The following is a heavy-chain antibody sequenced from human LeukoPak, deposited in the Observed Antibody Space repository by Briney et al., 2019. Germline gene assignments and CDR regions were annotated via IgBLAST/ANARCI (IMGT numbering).Heavy chain of an antibody. D-gene: IGHD5-12*01. CDR2: IYPGDSDT. V-gene: IGHV5-51*01. CDR1: GYKFSSCW. Sequence: GESLKISCQGSGYKFSSCWIGWVRQMPGKGLEWMGIIYPGDSDTRYSPSLQGQVTISVDKSVSTAYLQWSSLKASDTAMYYCARLGYARDGRGYIDNWGQGTLVTVSS. CDR3: ARLGYARDGRGYIDN. J-gene: IGHJ4*02.